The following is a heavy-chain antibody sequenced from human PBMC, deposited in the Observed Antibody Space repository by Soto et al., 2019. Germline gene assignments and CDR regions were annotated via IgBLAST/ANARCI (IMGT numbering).Heavy chain of an antibody. J-gene: IGHJ4*02. D-gene: IGHD6-13*01. V-gene: IGHV4-30-2*03. CDR3: ARRQSSSWYGL. CDR1: GGSISSGGYS. CDR2: IYYSGST. Sequence: SETLSLTCAVSGGSISSGGYSWSWIRQPPGKGLEWIGYIYYSGSTYYNPSLKSRVTISVDTSKNQFSLKLSSVTAADTAVYYCARRQSSSWYGLWGQGTLVTVSS.